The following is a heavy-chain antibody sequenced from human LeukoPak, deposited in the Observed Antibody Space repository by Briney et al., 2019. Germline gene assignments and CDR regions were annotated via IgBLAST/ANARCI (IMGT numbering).Heavy chain of an antibody. CDR3: ARDTGYCSGGSCFFDY. CDR1: GGTFSSYA. CDR2: IIPIFGTA. Sequence: SVKVSCKASGGTFSSYAISWVRQAPGQGLEWMGGIIPIFGTANYAQKFQGRVTITADESTSTAYMELSSLRSEDTAVYYCARDTGYCSGGSCFFDYWGQGTLVTVSS. V-gene: IGHV1-69*13. D-gene: IGHD2-15*01. J-gene: IGHJ4*02.